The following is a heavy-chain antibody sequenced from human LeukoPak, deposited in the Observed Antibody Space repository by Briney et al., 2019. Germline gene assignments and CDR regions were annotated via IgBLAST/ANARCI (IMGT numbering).Heavy chain of an antibody. CDR1: GNSLSSNSGV. V-gene: IGHV6-1*01. Sequence: SQTISLTCAISGNSLSSNSGVWNWTRHSPSRCLEWLGRTYYRSKWYNEYAVSVKSRITINPDTSKNQFSLQLTSVTPEDTAVYYCARGIAVAGAPSHDYWGQGTLVTVSS. CDR2: TYYRSKWYN. D-gene: IGHD6-19*01. J-gene: IGHJ4*02. CDR3: ARGIAVAGAPSHDY.